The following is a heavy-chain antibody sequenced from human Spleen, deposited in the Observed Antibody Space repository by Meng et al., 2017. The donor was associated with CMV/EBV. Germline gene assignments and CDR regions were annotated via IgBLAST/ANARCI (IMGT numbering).Heavy chain of an antibody. CDR2: ISSSSSYI. Sequence: GESLKISCVASGFIFRGYGMHWVRQAPGKGLEWVSSISSSSSYIYYADSVKGRFTISRDNAKNSLYLQMNSLRAEDTTVYYCARDAFIFGGYTEGDGLYYYYYGMDVWGQGTTVTVSS. V-gene: IGHV3-21*01. J-gene: IGHJ6*02. CDR3: ARDAFIFGGYTEGDGLYYYYYGMDV. D-gene: IGHD3-3*02. CDR1: GFIFRGYG.